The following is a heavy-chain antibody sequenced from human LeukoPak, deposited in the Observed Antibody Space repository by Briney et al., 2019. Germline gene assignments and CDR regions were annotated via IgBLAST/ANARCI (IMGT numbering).Heavy chain of an antibody. CDR1: GGSISSSSYY. CDR3: ASPRGGGSPRYYFDY. V-gene: IGHV4-39*01. D-gene: IGHD1-26*01. CDR2: IYYSGTT. Sequence: SETLSLTCTVSGGSISSSSYYWGWIRQPPGKGLEWIGSIYYSGTTYYNLSLKSRVTISVDTSKNQFSLKLSSVTAADAAVYYCASPRGGGSPRYYFDYWGQGTLVTVSS. J-gene: IGHJ4*02.